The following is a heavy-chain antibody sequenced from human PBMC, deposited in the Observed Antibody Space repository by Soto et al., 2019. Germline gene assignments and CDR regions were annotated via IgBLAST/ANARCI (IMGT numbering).Heavy chain of an antibody. CDR3: AREPRRGYNWFDP. CDR2: IYYSGST. V-gene: IGHV4-31*03. J-gene: IGHJ5*02. Sequence: ASETLSLTCTVSGGSISSGGYYWSWIRQHPGKGLEWIGYIYYSGSTYYNPSLKSRVTISVDTSKNQFSLKLSSVTAADTAVYYCAREPRRGYNWFDPWGQGTLVTVSS. D-gene: IGHD3-10*01. CDR1: GGSISSGGYY.